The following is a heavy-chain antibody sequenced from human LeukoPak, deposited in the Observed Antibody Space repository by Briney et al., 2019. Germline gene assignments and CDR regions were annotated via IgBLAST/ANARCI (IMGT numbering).Heavy chain of an antibody. CDR3: ARDYAFDI. CDR2: ISYGGSS. J-gene: IGHJ3*02. V-gene: IGHV4-59*01. CDR1: GDSISGYY. Sequence: SETLSLTCTVSGDSISGYYWSWIRQPPGKGLEWIGYISYGGSSNYNPSLKSRVTISVDTSKDQFSLRLTSLTAADTAVYYCARDYAFDIWGQGTMVTVSS.